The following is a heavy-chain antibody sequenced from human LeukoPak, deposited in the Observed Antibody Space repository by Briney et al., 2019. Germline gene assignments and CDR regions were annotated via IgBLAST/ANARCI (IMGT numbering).Heavy chain of an antibody. CDR3: ARGDIVVVPAPPGVYFDY. CDR2: IKQDGSEK. CDR1: GFTFSSYW. J-gene: IGHJ4*02. Sequence: PGGSLRLSCAASGFTFSSYWMSWVRQAPGKGLEWVANIKQDGSEKYYVDSVKGRFTISRDNAKNSLYLQMNSLRAEDTAVYYCARGDIVVVPAPPGVYFDYWGQGTLVTVSS. D-gene: IGHD2-2*01. V-gene: IGHV3-7*04.